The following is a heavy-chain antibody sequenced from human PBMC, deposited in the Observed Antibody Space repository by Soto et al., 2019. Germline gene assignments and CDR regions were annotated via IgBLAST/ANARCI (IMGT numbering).Heavy chain of an antibody. CDR3: ARHGDSGGYYDD. D-gene: IGHD3-22*01. CDR2: YSGST. J-gene: IGHJ4*02. Sequence: QVQLQESGPGLVKPSETLSLTCIVSGGSISSYHWSWIRQPPGKGLEWIGYYSGSTNYNPSLKSRVIISVDTSKNQFSLKLSSVTAADTAVYYCARHGDSGGYYDDWGQGTLVTVSS. CDR1: GGSISSYH. V-gene: IGHV4-59*08.